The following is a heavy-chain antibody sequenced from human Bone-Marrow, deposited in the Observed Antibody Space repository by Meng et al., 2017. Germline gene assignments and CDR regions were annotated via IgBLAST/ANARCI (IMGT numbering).Heavy chain of an antibody. CDR2: IYHSGST. D-gene: IGHD4-17*01. CDR3: ARDRNDYGSHYFDY. Sequence: QVQLQESGAGLVKRAESLSLTGTVSGGSISSGGYYWSWIRQHPGQGLEWIGYIYHSGSTYYNPSLKSRVTISVDTSKNQFSLKLSSVTAADTAVYYCARDRNDYGSHYFDYWGQGTLVTVSS. CDR1: GGSISSGGYY. V-gene: IGHV4-31*03. J-gene: IGHJ4*02.